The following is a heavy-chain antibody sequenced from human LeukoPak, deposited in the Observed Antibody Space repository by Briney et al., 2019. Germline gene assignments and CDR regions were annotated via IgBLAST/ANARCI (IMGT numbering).Heavy chain of an antibody. V-gene: IGHV1-18*01. CDR3: ARRPPWELLSYFDY. J-gene: IGHJ4*02. CDR1: GYTFTSYG. CDR2: ISAYNGNT. Sequence: ASVKVSCKASGYTFTSYGISWVRQAPGQGLEWMGWISAYNGNTNYAQKLQGRVTMTTDTSTSTAYMKLRSLRSDDTAVYYCARRPPWELLSYFDYWGQGTLVTVSS. D-gene: IGHD1-26*01.